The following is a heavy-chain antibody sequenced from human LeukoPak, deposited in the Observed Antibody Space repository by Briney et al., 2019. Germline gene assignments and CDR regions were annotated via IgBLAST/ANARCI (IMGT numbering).Heavy chain of an antibody. CDR3: ARVGDHFHWYLDL. CDR1: GFSVSINY. CDR2: LYSGSDT. J-gene: IGHJ2*01. V-gene: IGHV3-53*01. D-gene: IGHD3-3*02. Sequence: GGSLTLSCAASGFSVSINYMNWVRQAPGKGLEWVSLLYSGSDTYYADSVKGRFTISRDNTKHTLFLQMNSLRAEDTAVYYCARVGDHFHWYLDLWGRGTLVTVSS.